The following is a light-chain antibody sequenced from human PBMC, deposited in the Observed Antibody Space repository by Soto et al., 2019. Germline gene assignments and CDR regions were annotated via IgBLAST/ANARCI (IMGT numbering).Light chain of an antibody. V-gene: IGLV2-14*01. CDR2: DVS. CDR3: SSSTSCSPLVV. Sequence: QSALTQPASVSGSPGQSITISCTGTSSDVGGYNYVSWYQQHPGKAPKFMIYDVSNRPSGVSNRFSGSKSGNTSSLPISGLQAEDTADYYCSSSTSCSPLVVFCEGTQVTVL. CDR1: SSDVGGYNY. J-gene: IGLJ2*01.